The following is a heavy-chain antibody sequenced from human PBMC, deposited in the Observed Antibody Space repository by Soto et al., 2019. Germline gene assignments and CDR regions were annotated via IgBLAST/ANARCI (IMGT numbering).Heavy chain of an antibody. Sequence: GGSLRLSCAASGFTLSVYTMHWVRQAPGKGLEWVSYISSSSSTIYYADSVKGRFTISRDNAKNSLYLQMNSLRAEDTAVYYCARDFSSGWYFGMDVWGQGTTVTVSS. D-gene: IGHD6-19*01. CDR1: GFTLSVYT. V-gene: IGHV3-48*01. CDR3: ARDFSSGWYFGMDV. J-gene: IGHJ6*02. CDR2: ISSSSSTI.